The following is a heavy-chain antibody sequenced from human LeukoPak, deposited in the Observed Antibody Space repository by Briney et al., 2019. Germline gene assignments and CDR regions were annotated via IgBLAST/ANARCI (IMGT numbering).Heavy chain of an antibody. CDR2: IYRGGNT. CDR3: AREGAYSSTGWFDP. CDR1: GFFISSGYY. Sequence: PSETLSLTCFVPGFFISSGYYWGWIRQPPGKGLEWIATIYRGGNTYYNPSLKSRVTISVDTSKNQFSLELSSVTAADTAVYYCAREGAYSSTGWFDPWGQGTLVTVSS. D-gene: IGHD6-19*01. V-gene: IGHV4-38-2*02. J-gene: IGHJ5*02.